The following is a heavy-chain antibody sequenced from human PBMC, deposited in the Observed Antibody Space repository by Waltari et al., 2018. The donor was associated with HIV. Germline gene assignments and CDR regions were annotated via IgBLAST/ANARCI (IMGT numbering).Heavy chain of an antibody. Sequence: GLVKPSGTLSLTCAVSGGSISSSNWWSWVRQPPGKGLEWIGEIYHSGSTNYNPSLKSRVTISVDKSKNQFSLKLSSVTAADTAVYYCAVDIVVVVAATRDDAFDIWGQGTMVTVSS. V-gene: IGHV4-4*02. D-gene: IGHD2-15*01. CDR2: IYHSGST. J-gene: IGHJ3*02. CDR3: AVDIVVVVAATRDDAFDI. CDR1: GGSISSSNW.